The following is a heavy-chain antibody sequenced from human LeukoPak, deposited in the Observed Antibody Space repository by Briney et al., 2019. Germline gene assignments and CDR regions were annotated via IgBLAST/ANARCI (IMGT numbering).Heavy chain of an antibody. CDR1: GGTFSSYA. CDR2: IIPILGIA. CDR3: ARAPYEEYCSGGSCYPFDY. Sequence: ASVKVSCKASGGTFSSYAISWVQQAPGQGLEWMGRIIPILGIANYAQKFQGRVTITADKSTSTAYMELSSLRSEDTAVYYCARAPYEEYCSGGSCYPFDYWGQGTLVTVSS. D-gene: IGHD2-15*01. V-gene: IGHV1-69*04. J-gene: IGHJ4*02.